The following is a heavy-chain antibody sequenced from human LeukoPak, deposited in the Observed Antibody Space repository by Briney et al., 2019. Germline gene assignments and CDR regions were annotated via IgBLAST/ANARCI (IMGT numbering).Heavy chain of an antibody. V-gene: IGHV3-23*01. D-gene: IGHD3-22*01. CDR3: AKANYYDSSGYYENLDY. Sequence: QTGGSLRLSCAASGFTFSSYAMSWVRQAPGKGLEWVSAISGSGGSTYYADSVKGRFTISRDNSKNTLYLQMNSLRAEDTAVYYCAKANYYDSSGYYENLDYWGQGTLVTVSS. J-gene: IGHJ4*02. CDR2: ISGSGGST. CDR1: GFTFSSYA.